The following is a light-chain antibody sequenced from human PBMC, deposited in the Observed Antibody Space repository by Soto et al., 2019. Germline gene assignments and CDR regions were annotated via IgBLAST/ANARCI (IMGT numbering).Light chain of an antibody. CDR2: AAS. V-gene: IGKV1-12*01. Sequence: DIQRTQSPSFVSASVGDRVTITCRASQGISSWLAWYQHRPGRAPKLLIHAASNLESGVPSRFSGSGSGTDFTLTISSLQPADFATYYCQQTTSFPLTFGGGTKVEIK. J-gene: IGKJ4*01. CDR1: QGISSW. CDR3: QQTTSFPLT.